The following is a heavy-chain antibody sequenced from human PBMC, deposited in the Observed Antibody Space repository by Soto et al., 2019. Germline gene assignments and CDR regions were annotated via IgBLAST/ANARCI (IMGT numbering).Heavy chain of an antibody. V-gene: IGHV1-18*04. CDR1: GYTFTSYG. D-gene: IGHD2-2*01. CDR2: TSAYNGNT. CDR3: ASGLCGSSTSCNNHNYYYGMDV. J-gene: IGHJ6*02. Sequence: GASVKVSCKASGYTFTSYGISWVRQAPGQGLEWMGWTSAYNGNTNYAQKLQGRVTITTDTSTSTAYMELRSLRSDDTAVYYCASGLCGSSTSCNNHNYYYGMDVWGQGTTVTVSS.